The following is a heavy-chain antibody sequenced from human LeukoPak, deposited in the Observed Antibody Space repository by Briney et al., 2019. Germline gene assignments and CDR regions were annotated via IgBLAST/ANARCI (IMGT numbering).Heavy chain of an antibody. CDR2: ISYDGSNK. J-gene: IGHJ6*03. V-gene: IGHV3-30*03. CDR1: GFTFSSYG. CDR3: ARTPWGSGSYYNYSYMDV. Sequence: GSLRLSCAASGFTFSSYGMHWVRQAPGKGLEWVAAISYDGSNKYYADPVKGRFTISRDNSKNTLYVQMNSLRAEDTAVYYCARTPWGSGSYYNYSYMDVWGKGTTVTISS. D-gene: IGHD3-10*01.